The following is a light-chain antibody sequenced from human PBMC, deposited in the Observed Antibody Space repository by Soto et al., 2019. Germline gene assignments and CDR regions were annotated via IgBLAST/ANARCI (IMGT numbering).Light chain of an antibody. CDR2: YDS. CDR3: QVWDISSDSAHL. J-gene: IGLJ2*01. Sequence: SYELTQPPSVSVAPGETATITCGGNNIGSKSVHWYRQKPGQAPVVVIYYDSDRPSGIPERFSGSSSGNTATLTISRVEAGDEADYYCQVWDISSDSAHLFGGGTKLTVL. V-gene: IGLV3-21*04. CDR1: NIGSKS.